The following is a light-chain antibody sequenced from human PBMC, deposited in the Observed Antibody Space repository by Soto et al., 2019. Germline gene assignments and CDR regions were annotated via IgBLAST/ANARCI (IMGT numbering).Light chain of an antibody. CDR2: GAS. V-gene: IGKV1-33*01. CDR1: QDIGTS. Sequence: DIQMTQSPSSLSASVGARVSITCQASQDIGTSLSWFQHKPGRAPKLLIYGASYLETGVPSRFRGSGSGTDFTFTITSLQHEDIATYYCQHYNKLPPFTFGPGTIVDIK. CDR3: QHYNKLPPFT. J-gene: IGKJ3*01.